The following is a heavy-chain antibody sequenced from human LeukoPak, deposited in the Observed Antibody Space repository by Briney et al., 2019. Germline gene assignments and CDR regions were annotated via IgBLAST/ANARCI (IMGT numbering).Heavy chain of an antibody. Sequence: GGSLRLSCAASGFTFSSYAMSWVRQAPGKGLEWVSAISGSGGSTYYADSVKGRFTISRDNSKNTLYLQMNSLRAEDTAVYYCAKHGWPRAMIVVINLDYWGQGTLVTVSS. CDR2: ISGSGGST. CDR3: AKHGWPRAMIVVINLDY. D-gene: IGHD3-22*01. CDR1: GFTFSSYA. V-gene: IGHV3-23*01. J-gene: IGHJ4*02.